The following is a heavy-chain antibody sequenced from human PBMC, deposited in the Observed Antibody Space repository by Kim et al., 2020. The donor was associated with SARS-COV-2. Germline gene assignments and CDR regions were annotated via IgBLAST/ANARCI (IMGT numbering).Heavy chain of an antibody. CDR2: ISSGSHYM. Sequence: GGSLRLSCAASGFTFSNYAMNWVRQAPGKGLEWISMISSGSHYMYYADSVRGRFTISRDNAENSLFLQMYSLRAEDTAVYFCARVSSGFYYHMDVWGKGTTATVSS. CDR1: GFTFSNYA. J-gene: IGHJ6*03. CDR3: ARVSSGFYYHMDV. V-gene: IGHV3-21*01. D-gene: IGHD5-12*01.